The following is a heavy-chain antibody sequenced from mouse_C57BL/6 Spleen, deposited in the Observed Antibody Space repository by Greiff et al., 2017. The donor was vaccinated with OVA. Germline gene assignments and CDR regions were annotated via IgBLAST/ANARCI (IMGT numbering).Heavy chain of an antibody. CDR2: IDPENGDT. CDR1: GFNIKDDY. D-gene: IGHD2-12*01. Sequence: VQLKESGAELVRPGASVKLSCTASGFNIKDDYMHWVKQRPEQGLEWIGWIDPENGDTEYASKFQGKATITADTSSNTAYLQLSSLTSEDTAVYYCTLLYGFAYWGQGTLVTVSA. CDR3: TLLYGFAY. J-gene: IGHJ3*01. V-gene: IGHV14-4*01.